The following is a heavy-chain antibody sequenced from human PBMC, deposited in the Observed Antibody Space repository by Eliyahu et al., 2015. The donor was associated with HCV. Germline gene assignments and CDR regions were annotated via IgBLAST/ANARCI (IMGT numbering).Heavy chain of an antibody. J-gene: IGHJ6*02. V-gene: IGHV3-9*01. Sequence: EVQLVESGGGLVQPGRSLRLSCAASGFTXDDYAMHWVRQAPGKGLEWVSGISWNSGRIGYADSMKGRFTISRDNAKNSLYLQMNTLRVEDTALYYCAKDRYGDYGDHGGMDVWGQGTTVTVSS. D-gene: IGHD4-17*01. CDR2: ISWNSGRI. CDR1: GFTXDDYA. CDR3: AKDRYGDYGDHGGMDV.